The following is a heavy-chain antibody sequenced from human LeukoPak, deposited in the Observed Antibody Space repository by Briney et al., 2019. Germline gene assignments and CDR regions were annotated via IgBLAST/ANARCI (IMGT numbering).Heavy chain of an antibody. CDR3: ATVYDYVWGSYYY. D-gene: IGHD3-16*01. CDR2: ISDSGGRT. CDR1: GITLSNYG. V-gene: IGHV3-23*01. J-gene: IGHJ4*02. Sequence: PGGSLRLSCAVSGITLSNYGMSWVRQAPGKGLEWVAGISDSGGRTNYADSVKGRFTISRDNPKNTLYLQMNSLRAEDTAVYYCATVYDYVWGSYYYWGQGTLVTVSS.